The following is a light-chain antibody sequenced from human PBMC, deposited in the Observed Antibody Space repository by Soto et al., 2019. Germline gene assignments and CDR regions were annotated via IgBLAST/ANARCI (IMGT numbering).Light chain of an antibody. V-gene: IGLV2-14*01. CDR3: CSYTTSSTLV. CDR2: EVS. J-gene: IGLJ1*01. Sequence: QAVVTQPASVSGSPGQSITISCTGTSSDVGTYNHVSWYQQHPGKAPQLIIYEVSNRPSGLSNRFSASKSGNTASLTISGLQAEDEADYYCCSYTTSSTLVFGTGTKLTVL. CDR1: SSDVGTYNH.